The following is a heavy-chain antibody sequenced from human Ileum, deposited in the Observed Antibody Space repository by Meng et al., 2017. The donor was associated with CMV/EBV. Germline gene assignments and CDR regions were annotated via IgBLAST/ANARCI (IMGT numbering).Heavy chain of an antibody. CDR1: GFPLSTSGVG. CDR2: IYWDDDK. V-gene: IGHV2-5*02. CDR3: AHRLGAFDP. J-gene: IGHJ5*02. Sequence: HIPLTDSGTPLVAATQNLTLTCTFSGFPLSTSGVGVGWIRQTPGKALEWIALIYWDDDKRYSPSLKSRLTITKDTSKNQVVLTMTNMDPVDTATYYCAHRLGAFDPWGQGTLVTVSS.